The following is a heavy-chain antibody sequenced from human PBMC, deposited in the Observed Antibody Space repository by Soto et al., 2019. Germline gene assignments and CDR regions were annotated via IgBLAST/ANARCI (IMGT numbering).Heavy chain of an antibody. D-gene: IGHD3-10*01. CDR2: ISYDGSNK. CDR3: AKPAFLYYYGSGSYYFDY. Sequence: LRLSCAASGFTFSSYGMHLVRQAPGKGLEWVAVISYDGSNKYYADSVKGRFTISRDNSKNTLYLQMNSLRAEDTAVYYCAKPAFLYYYGSGSYYFDYWGQGTLVTVSS. V-gene: IGHV3-30*18. J-gene: IGHJ4*02. CDR1: GFTFSSYG.